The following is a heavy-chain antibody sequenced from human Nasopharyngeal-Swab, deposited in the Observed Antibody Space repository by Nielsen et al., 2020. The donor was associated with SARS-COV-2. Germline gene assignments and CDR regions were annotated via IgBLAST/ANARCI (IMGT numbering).Heavy chain of an antibody. Sequence: GESLKISCAASGFMLSVHAMNWVRQAPGKGLEWVSTIGEAGGSIFYADSVKGRFTISRDNSKSTLFLQLNNLRPEDTAMYFCTRRMAGWGFFDSWGQGALVTASS. CDR3: TRRMAGWGFFDS. J-gene: IGHJ4*02. CDR1: GFMLSVHA. CDR2: IGEAGGSI. D-gene: IGHD6-19*01. V-gene: IGHV3-23*01.